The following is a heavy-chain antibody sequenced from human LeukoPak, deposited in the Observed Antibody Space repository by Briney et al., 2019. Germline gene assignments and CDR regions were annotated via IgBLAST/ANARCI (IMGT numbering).Heavy chain of an antibody. Sequence: ASVKVSCKASGYTFTSYGISLVRQAPGQGLEWMGWISAYNGNTNYAQKLQGRVTMTTDTSTSTAYMELRSLRSDDTAVYYCARPAYYDFWSGYLYYFDYWGQGTLVTVSS. J-gene: IGHJ4*02. V-gene: IGHV1-18*01. CDR1: GYTFTSYG. CDR3: ARPAYYDFWSGYLYYFDY. CDR2: ISAYNGNT. D-gene: IGHD3-3*01.